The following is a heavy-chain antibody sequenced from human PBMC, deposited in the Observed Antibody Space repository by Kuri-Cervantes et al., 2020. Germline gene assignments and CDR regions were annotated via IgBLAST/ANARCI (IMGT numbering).Heavy chain of an antibody. CDR3: AKDYDFWSGPFDY. D-gene: IGHD3-3*01. Sequence: LSLTCAVYGGSFSGYYWSWIRQPPGKGLEWVSGISWNSGSIGYADSVKGRFTISRDNAKNSLYLQMNSLRAEGTALYYCAKDYDFWSGPFDYWGQGTLVTVSS. V-gene: IGHV3-9*01. CDR1: GGSFSGYY. J-gene: IGHJ4*02. CDR2: ISWNSGSI.